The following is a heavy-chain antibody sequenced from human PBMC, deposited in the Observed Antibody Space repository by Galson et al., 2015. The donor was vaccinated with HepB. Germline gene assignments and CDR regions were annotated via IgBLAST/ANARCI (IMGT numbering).Heavy chain of an antibody. Sequence: SLRLSCAASGFTFSSYSMNWVRQAPGKGLEWVSYISSSSSTIYYADSVKGRFTISRDNAKNSLYLQMNSLRAEDTAVYYCATHDIVVVPAAMGADGMDVWGQGTTVTVSS. CDR3: ATHDIVVVPAAMGADGMDV. V-gene: IGHV3-48*01. J-gene: IGHJ6*02. CDR1: GFTFSSYS. D-gene: IGHD2-2*01. CDR2: ISSSSSTI.